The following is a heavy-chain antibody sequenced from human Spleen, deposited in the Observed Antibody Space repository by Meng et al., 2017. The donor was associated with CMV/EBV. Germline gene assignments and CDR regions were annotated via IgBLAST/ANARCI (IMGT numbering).Heavy chain of an antibody. Sequence: SVKVSCKASGGTFSNYAISWVRQAPGQGPEWMGRIIPIFGRTDYAQKFQGRVTISTDDSTSTAYMELSSLRSDDTAVYYCARDGRLRSGMDVWCQGTTVTVSS. D-gene: IGHD3-16*01. CDR3: ARDGRLRSGMDV. V-gene: IGHV1-69*05. CDR1: GGTFSNYA. CDR2: IIPIFGRT. J-gene: IGHJ6*02.